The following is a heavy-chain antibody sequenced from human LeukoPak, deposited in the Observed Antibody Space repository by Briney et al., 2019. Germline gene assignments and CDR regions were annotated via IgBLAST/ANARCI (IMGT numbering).Heavy chain of an antibody. D-gene: IGHD1-26*01. Sequence: GGSLRLSCAASGFTFSSCAMGWVRQAPGKGLEWVSYISSSSSTIYYADSVKGRFTISRDNAKNSLYLQMNSLRAEDTAVYYCARVSGSYHSGNWFDPWGQGTLVTVSS. CDR3: ARVSGSYHSGNWFDP. J-gene: IGHJ5*02. V-gene: IGHV3-48*04. CDR1: GFTFSSCA. CDR2: ISSSSSTI.